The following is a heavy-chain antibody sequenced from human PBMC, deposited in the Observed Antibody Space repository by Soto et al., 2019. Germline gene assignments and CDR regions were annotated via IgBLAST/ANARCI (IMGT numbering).Heavy chain of an antibody. CDR3: AHRRGYSGYDLGGVEFDY. V-gene: IGHV2-5*02. J-gene: IGHJ4*02. Sequence: QITLKESGPTLVKPTQTLTLTCTFSGFSLSTSGVAVGWIRQPPGKALEWLALIYWDDDKRYSPSLKSRLTTTKDTSKNQVVLTMTNMDPLDTATYDCAHRRGYSGYDLGGVEFDYWGQGTLVTVSS. D-gene: IGHD5-12*01. CDR1: GFSLSTSGVA. CDR2: IYWDDDK.